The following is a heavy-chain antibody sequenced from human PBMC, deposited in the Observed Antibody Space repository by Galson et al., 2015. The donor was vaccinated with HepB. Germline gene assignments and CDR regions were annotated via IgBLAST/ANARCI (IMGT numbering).Heavy chain of an antibody. Sequence: LSLTCSVSGDSVRSDFWSWVRQPPGRALEWIGYLYDSGSTRYNPSLESRVTVSVDTSKNQFSLKLTSVTAADTAVYYCAKIRNQALDYWGQGTLVTVSS. J-gene: IGHJ4*02. D-gene: IGHD3-3*02. CDR3: AKIRNQALDY. CDR2: LYDSGST. CDR1: GDSVRSDF. V-gene: IGHV4-59*02.